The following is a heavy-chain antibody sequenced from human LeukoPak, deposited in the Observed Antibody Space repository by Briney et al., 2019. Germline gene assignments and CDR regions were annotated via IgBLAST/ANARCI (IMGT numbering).Heavy chain of an antibody. D-gene: IGHD3-22*01. V-gene: IGHV3-30-3*01. J-gene: IGHJ4*02. CDR2: ISYDGSNK. Sequence: PGGSLRLSCAASGFTFSSYAMHWVRQAPGKGLEWVAVISYDGSNKYYADSVKGRFTISRDNSENTVSLQMSSLRAEDTAVYYCARSYYYDSSGYFDYWGQGTLSPSPQ. CDR3: ARSYYYDSSGYFDY. CDR1: GFTFSSYA.